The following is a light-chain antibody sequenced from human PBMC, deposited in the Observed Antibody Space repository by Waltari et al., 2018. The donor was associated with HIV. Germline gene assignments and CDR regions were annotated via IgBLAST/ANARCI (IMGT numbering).Light chain of an antibody. Sequence: YELTQPPSVSVAPGQTAMITCGGTNIESKSVPWYLQKPGQAPVLVIYFDLDRPSGIPERFSGSVSGNTATLTISRVDAGDEADYYCQVWDRSSDQVIFGGGTKLTVL. CDR3: QVWDRSSDQVI. CDR2: FDL. V-gene: IGLV3-21*04. J-gene: IGLJ2*01. CDR1: NIESKS.